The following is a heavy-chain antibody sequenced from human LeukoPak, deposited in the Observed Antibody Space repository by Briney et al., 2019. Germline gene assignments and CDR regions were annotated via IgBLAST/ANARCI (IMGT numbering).Heavy chain of an antibody. J-gene: IGHJ4*02. D-gene: IGHD2/OR15-2a*01. V-gene: IGHV4-38-2*02. Sequence: PETLSLTCTVSGYSISSGYYWGWIRQPPGKGLEWIGSIYHSGSTYYNPSLKSRVTISVDTSKNQFSLKLSSVTAADTAVYYCARGNPYLDYWGQGALVTVSS. CDR2: IYHSGST. CDR1: GYSISSGYY. CDR3: ARGNPYLDY.